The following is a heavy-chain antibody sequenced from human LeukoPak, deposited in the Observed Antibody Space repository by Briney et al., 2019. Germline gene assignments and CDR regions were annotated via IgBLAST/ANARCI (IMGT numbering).Heavy chain of an antibody. CDR2: INAGNGNA. CDR1: GYSFTNYD. D-gene: IGHD4-23*01. CDR3: ARDRVNYGGYLGY. J-gene: IGHJ4*02. Sequence: GSSVKLSRTAAGYSFTNYDMHWMCQPHAPRLEWVGGINAGNGNAKYSQKFQGRVTITRDTSASTAYMELISLRSEDTAVYYCARDRVNYGGYLGYWGQGTLVTVSS. V-gene: IGHV1-3*01.